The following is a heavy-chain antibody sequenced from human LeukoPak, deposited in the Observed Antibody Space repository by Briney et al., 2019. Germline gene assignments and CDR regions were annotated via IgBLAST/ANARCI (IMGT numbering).Heavy chain of an antibody. CDR2: IYYSGST. CDR1: GGSISSYY. V-gene: IGHV4-59*01. CDR3: ARANVVTAIDY. D-gene: IGHD2-21*02. J-gene: IGHJ4*02. Sequence: SETLSLTCTVSGGSISSYYWSWIRQPPGKGLEWIGYIYYSGSTNYSHSLKSRVTISVDTSKNQLSLKLNSVTAAGTAMYYCARANVVTAIDYWGQGTLVTVSS.